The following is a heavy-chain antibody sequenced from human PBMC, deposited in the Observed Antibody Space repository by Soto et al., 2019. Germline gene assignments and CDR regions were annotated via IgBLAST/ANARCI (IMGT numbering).Heavy chain of an antibody. D-gene: IGHD2-21*02. CDR1: GFSLNTSGLG. CDR3: AHSRCGGDCLQSYSSHYYYGMDV. Sequence: QITLKESGPTLVRPTQTLTLTCTFSGFSLNTSGLGVGWIRQPPGKALEWLALIYWDDDKRYSPSLKSRLTIPKDTSKNQVVLTMTNMDPVDTATYYCAHSRCGGDCLQSYSSHYYYGMDVWGQGTTVTVSS. J-gene: IGHJ6*02. CDR2: IYWDDDK. V-gene: IGHV2-5*02.